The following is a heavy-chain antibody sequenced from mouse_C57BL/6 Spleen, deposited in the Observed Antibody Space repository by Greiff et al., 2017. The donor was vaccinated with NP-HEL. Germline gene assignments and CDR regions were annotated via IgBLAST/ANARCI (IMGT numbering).Heavy chain of an antibody. Sequence: QVQLQQSGAELVRPGASVKLSCKASGYTFTSYWMHWVKQRPGQGLEWIGMIHPNSGSTNYNEKFKSKATLTVDKSSSTAYMQLSSLTSEDSAVYYCARGGIYYDYDGAFDYWGQGTTLTVSS. CDR1: GYTFTSYW. D-gene: IGHD2-4*01. J-gene: IGHJ2*01. V-gene: IGHV1-64*01. CDR2: IHPNSGST. CDR3: ARGGIYYDYDGAFDY.